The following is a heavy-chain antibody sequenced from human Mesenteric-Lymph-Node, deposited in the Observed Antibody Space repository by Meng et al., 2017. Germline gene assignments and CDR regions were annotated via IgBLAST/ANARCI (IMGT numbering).Heavy chain of an antibody. CDR1: GFTFSSYW. J-gene: IGHJ6*02. CDR2: IYSGGST. CDR3: ARDPVGCSGGSCYWYYYYGMDV. D-gene: IGHD2-15*01. Sequence: ETLSLTCAASGFTFSSYWMSWVRQAPGKGLEWVSVIYSGGSTYYADSVKGRFTISRDNSKNTLYLQMNSLRAEDTAVYYCARDPVGCSGGSCYWYYYYGMDVWGQGTTVTVSS. V-gene: IGHV3-53*01.